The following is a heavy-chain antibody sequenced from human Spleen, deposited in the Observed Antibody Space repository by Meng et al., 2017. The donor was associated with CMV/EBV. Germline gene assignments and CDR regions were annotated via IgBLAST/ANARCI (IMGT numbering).Heavy chain of an antibody. CDR3: VKDQGIVVVPAATYYYGMDV. V-gene: IGHV3-7*01. D-gene: IGHD2-2*01. CDR1: GGSISSSSYY. J-gene: IGHJ6*02. CDR2: IKQDGREK. Sequence: ETLSLTCTVSGGSISSSSYYWGWIRQPPGKGLEWVANIKQDGREKYYADSVKGRFTISRDNSKNTLYLQMNSLRAEDTAVYYCVKDQGIVVVPAATYYYGMDVWGQGTTVTVSS.